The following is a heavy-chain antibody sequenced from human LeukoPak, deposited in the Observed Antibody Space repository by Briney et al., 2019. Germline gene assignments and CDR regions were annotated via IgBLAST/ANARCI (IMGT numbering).Heavy chain of an antibody. CDR1: GGSISGCY. CDR3: ARTYCSGGSCHFDY. J-gene: IGHJ4*02. D-gene: IGHD2-15*01. Sequence: SETLSLTCTVSGGSISGCYWSWIRQPPGKGLEWIGYIYYSGSPDSNPSLKSRVTISVDTSKNQFSLKLSSVTAADTAVYYCARTYCSGGSCHFDYWGQGTLVTVSS. V-gene: IGHV4-59*08. CDR2: IYYSGSP.